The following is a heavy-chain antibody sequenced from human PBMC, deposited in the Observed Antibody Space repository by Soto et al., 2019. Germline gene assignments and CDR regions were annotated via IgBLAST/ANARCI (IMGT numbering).Heavy chain of an antibody. V-gene: IGHV1-2*02. CDR3: ARPLYSSSGY. D-gene: IGHD6-19*01. CDR1: GYTFTGYY. CDR2: INPNSGGT. Sequence: GASVKVSCKASGYTFTGYYMHWVRQAPGQGLEWMGWINPNSGGTEYAQKFQGRVTLTRDTSLSTAYMELNSLRSDDTAVYYCARPLYSSSGYWGQGTLVTVSS. J-gene: IGHJ4*02.